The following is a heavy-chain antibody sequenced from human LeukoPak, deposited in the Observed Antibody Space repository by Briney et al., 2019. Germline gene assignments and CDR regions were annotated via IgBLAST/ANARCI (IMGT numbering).Heavy chain of an antibody. CDR1: GFTFSSYA. CDR3: AKTKPYDTTGYGGID. CDR2: IRESGGST. D-gene: IGHD4-23*01. J-gene: IGHJ4*02. V-gene: IGHV3-23*01. Sequence: GGSLRLSCVASGFTFSSYAMSWVRQAPGKGLEWVSAIRESGGSTHYADSVKGRFTISRNNSKNTLYLQMNSLRAEDTAVYYCAKTKPYDTTGYGGIDWGQGALVTVSS.